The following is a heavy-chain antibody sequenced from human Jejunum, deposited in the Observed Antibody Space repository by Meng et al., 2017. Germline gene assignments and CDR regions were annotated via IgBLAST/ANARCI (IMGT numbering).Heavy chain of an antibody. V-gene: IGHV3-15*01. CDR1: RFAFTNAW. CDR2: IKSNKDGETA. CDR3: TTIYWGY. J-gene: IGHJ4*02. D-gene: IGHD7-27*01. Sequence: EVSLVESGGGLVKPGACLRLSCAASRFAFTNAWMSWVRQAPGKGLEWVGRIKSNKDGETADYAAPVKGRFTISRDDSKNTLYLQMSSLKTEDTAVYYCTTIYWGYWGQGTLVTVSS.